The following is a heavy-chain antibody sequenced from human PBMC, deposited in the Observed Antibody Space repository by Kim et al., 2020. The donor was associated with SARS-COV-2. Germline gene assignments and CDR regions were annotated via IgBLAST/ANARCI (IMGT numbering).Heavy chain of an antibody. Sequence: SETLSLTCAVSGASIRGGGHYWSWLRHHPRRGLEWLGYVYESGSTYYNNASLESRLTISVDTANNQFSLNLRSVTAADTAVYFCARGRCSTSSCSGNDAFDIWGQGTMVVVSS. J-gene: IGHJ3*02. CDR2: VYESGST. V-gene: IGHV4-31*11. CDR1: GASIRGGGHY. D-gene: IGHD2-2*01. CDR3: ARGRCSTSSCSGNDAFDI.